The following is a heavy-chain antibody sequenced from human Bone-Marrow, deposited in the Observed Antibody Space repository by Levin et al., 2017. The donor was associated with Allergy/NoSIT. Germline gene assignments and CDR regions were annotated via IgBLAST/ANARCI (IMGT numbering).Heavy chain of an antibody. CDR2: IYYTGST. CDR3: ARGGQSHYGEASYFDS. J-gene: IGHJ4*02. CDR1: GGSVSSGDYY. V-gene: IGHV4-30-4*01. Sequence: SQTLSLTCSVSGGSVSSGDYYWSWLRQPPGKGLECIGYIYYTGSTYYTPSLESRITISLDTSKNQFSLKLISVTAADTAVYYCARGGQSHYGEASYFDSWGQGTLVTVSS. D-gene: IGHD4-17*01.